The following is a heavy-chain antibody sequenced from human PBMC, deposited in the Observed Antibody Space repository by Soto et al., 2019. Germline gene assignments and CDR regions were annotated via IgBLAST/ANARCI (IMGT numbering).Heavy chain of an antibody. J-gene: IGHJ4*02. D-gene: IGHD1-20*01. Sequence: QVQLVQSGAEVKKPGSSVKVSCKASGGTFSSYAISWVRQAPGQGLEWMGGIIPIFGTANYAQKFRGRVTITADESTCTAYGELSSLRSEDTAVYYYARGRYVPIPYYFDYWGQGALVTVSS. CDR3: ARGRYVPIPYYFDY. CDR2: IIPIFGTA. CDR1: GGTFSSYA. V-gene: IGHV1-69*12.